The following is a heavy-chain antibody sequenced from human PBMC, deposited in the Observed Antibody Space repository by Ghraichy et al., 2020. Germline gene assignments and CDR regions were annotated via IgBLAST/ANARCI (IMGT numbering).Heavy chain of an antibody. D-gene: IGHD1-7*01. CDR3: ARVKDWNYLNYFDY. Sequence: SETLSLTCAVYGGSFSGYYWSWIRQPPGKGLEWIGEINHSGSTNYNPSLKSRVTISVDTSKNQFSLKLSSVTAADTAVYYCARVKDWNYLNYFDYWGQGTLVTVSS. V-gene: IGHV4-34*01. CDR2: INHSGST. J-gene: IGHJ4*02. CDR1: GGSFSGYY.